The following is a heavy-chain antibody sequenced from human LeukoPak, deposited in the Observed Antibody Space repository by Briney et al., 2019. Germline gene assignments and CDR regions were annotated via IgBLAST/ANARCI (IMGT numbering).Heavy chain of an antibody. Sequence: GASVKVSCKASGGTFSSYAISWVRQAPGQGLEWMGRIIPILGIANYAQKFQGRVTITADKSTSTAYMELSSLRPEDTAVYYCARTPYSSSSDYFDYWGQGTLVTVSS. V-gene: IGHV1-69*04. J-gene: IGHJ4*02. D-gene: IGHD6-6*01. CDR3: ARTPYSSSSDYFDY. CDR1: GGTFSSYA. CDR2: IIPILGIA.